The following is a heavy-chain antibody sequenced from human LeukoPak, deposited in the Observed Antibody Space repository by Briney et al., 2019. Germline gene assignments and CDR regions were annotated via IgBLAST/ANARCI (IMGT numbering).Heavy chain of an antibody. V-gene: IGHV3-23*01. J-gene: IGHJ5*02. Sequence: GGTLRLSCAASGFTFSSYGMSWVRQAPGKGLEWVSAISGSGGSTYYADSVKGRFTISRDNSKNTLYLQMNSLRAEDTAVYYCAKEGYKQWLVRKKGYNWFDPWGQGTLVTVSS. CDR2: ISGSGGST. CDR1: GFTFSSYG. CDR3: AKEGYKQWLVRKKGYNWFDP. D-gene: IGHD6-19*01.